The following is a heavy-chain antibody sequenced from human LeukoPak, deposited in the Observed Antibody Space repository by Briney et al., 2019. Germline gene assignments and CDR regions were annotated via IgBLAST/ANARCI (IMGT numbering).Heavy chain of an antibody. CDR3: ARGYGDYGGVDY. D-gene: IGHD4-17*01. CDR1: GYTFTGYY. CDR2: INPTGGST. Sequence: ASVKVSCKASGYTFTGYYMHWVRQAPGQGLEWMGIINPTGGSTSYAQKFQGRVTMTRDTSTSTVYMELSSLRSEDTAVYYCARGYGDYGGVDYWGQGTLVTVSS. J-gene: IGHJ4*02. V-gene: IGHV1-46*01.